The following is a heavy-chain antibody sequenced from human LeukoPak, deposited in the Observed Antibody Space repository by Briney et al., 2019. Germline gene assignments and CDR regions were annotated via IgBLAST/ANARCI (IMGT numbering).Heavy chain of an antibody. CDR1: GFIVSNND. CDR2: ISSDVSCI. CDR3: ARGVLGGLDY. D-gene: IGHD3-16*01. V-gene: IGHV3-30*03. Sequence: TGRSLRLSCAASGFIVSNNDIHWVRQAPGKGLEWVSVISSDVSCIFYGDSVMGRFTISRDNSKNTVYLQLNNLRTEDTAVYYCARGVLGGLDYWGQGTLVIVSS. J-gene: IGHJ4*02.